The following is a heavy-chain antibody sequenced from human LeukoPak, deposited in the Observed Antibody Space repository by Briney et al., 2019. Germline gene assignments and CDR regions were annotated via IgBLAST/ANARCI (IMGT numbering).Heavy chain of an antibody. D-gene: IGHD3-10*01. CDR1: GFTFSSYG. J-gene: IGHJ4*02. V-gene: IGHV3-33*06. Sequence: GGSLRLSCAASGFTFSSYGMHWVRQAPGKGLEWVAVIWYDGGNKYYADSVKGRFTISRDNSKNTLYLQTNSLRAEDTAVYYCAKDGPPHTMVRGVIRYYFDYWGQGTLVIVSS. CDR3: AKDGPPHTMVRGVIRYYFDY. CDR2: IWYDGGNK.